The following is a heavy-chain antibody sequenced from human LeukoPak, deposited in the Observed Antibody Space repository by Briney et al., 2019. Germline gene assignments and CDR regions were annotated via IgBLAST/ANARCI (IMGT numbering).Heavy chain of an antibody. Sequence: ASVKVSCKVSGYTLTELSMHWVRQAPGKGLEWMGGFDPEDGETIYAQKFQGRVTMTEDTSTDTAYMELSSLRSEDTAVYYCATVSPGYYDSSGFDYWGQGTLVTVSS. CDR2: FDPEDGET. CDR1: GYTLTELS. V-gene: IGHV1-24*01. J-gene: IGHJ4*02. CDR3: ATVSPGYYDSSGFDY. D-gene: IGHD3-22*01.